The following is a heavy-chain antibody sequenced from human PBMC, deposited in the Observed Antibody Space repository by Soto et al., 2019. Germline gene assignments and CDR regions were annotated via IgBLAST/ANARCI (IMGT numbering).Heavy chain of an antibody. D-gene: IGHD4-17*01. Sequence: ASVKVSCKASGYTFTSYGISWVRQAPGQGLEWMGWISAYNGNTNYAQKLQGRVTMTTDTSTSTAYMELRSLRSDDTAVYYCARYRLSGDYAGYYYGLDVWGQGTTVTVSS. CDR3: ARYRLSGDYAGYYYGLDV. CDR2: ISAYNGNT. J-gene: IGHJ6*02. CDR1: GYTFTSYG. V-gene: IGHV1-18*01.